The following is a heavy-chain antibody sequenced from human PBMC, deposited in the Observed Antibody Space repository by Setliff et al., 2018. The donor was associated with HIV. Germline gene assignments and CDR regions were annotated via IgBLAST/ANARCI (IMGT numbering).Heavy chain of an antibody. Sequence: GASVKVSCKPSGYTFTTEGLSWVRQAPGQGLEWMGWISTYSDETSYSQNFQGRVTMTTDTSTSTAYMELRSLRSDDTAVYFCARDVEHMMDVWGQGTTVTVSS. CDR2: ISTYSDET. V-gene: IGHV1-18*01. J-gene: IGHJ6*02. CDR1: GYTFTTEG. CDR3: ARDVEHMMDV.